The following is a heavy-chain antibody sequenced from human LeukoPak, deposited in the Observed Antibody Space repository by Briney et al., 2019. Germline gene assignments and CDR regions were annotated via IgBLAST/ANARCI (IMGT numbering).Heavy chain of an antibody. CDR3: ARVIGVVVAAPLDY. J-gene: IGHJ4*02. V-gene: IGHV1-2*02. D-gene: IGHD2-15*01. CDR1: GYTFTSYG. Sequence: ASVKVSCKASGYTFTSYGISWVRQAPGQGLEWMGWINPNSGGTNYAQKFQGRVTMTRDTSISTAYMELSRLRSDDTAVYYCARVIGVVVAAPLDYWGQGTLVTVSS. CDR2: INPNSGGT.